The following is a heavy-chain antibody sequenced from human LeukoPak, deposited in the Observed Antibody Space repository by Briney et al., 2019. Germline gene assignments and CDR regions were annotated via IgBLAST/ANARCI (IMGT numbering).Heavy chain of an antibody. CDR2: VYDTGST. Sequence: SETLSLTCTVSGGSMRGSYWSWIRQPPGRGLEWVGYVYDTGSTNSYPSLKSRVTISIDTSKNQSSLKLRSVTAADTAIYYCARKSTMGPIPWAFDIWGQGARVTVSS. CDR3: ARKSTMGPIPWAFDI. V-gene: IGHV4-59*08. CDR1: GGSMRGSY. J-gene: IGHJ3*02. D-gene: IGHD5/OR15-5a*01.